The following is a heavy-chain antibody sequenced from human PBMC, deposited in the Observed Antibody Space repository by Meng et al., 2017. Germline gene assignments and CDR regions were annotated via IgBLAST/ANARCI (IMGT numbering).Heavy chain of an antibody. CDR1: GFTFSSYA. D-gene: IGHD3-22*01. V-gene: IGHV3-30*04. J-gene: IGHJ3*02. CDR3: ARGSSQTTQYYYGSSGYYPI. CDR2: ISYDGSNK. Sequence: GESLKISCAASGFTFSSYAMHWVRQAPGKGLEWVAVISYDGSNKYYADSVKGRFTISRDNSKNTLYLQMNSLRSEDTTVYYCARGSSQTTQYYYGSSGYYPIWGQGTMVTVSS.